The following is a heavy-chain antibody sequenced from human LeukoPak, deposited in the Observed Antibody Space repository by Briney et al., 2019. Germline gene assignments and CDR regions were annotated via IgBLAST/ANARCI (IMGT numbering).Heavy chain of an antibody. Sequence: ASVKVSCKASGGTFSSYAISWVRQAPGQGLEWMGGIIPIFGTANYAQKFQGRVTITADESTSTAYMELSSLRSEDTAVYYCARFEPTYNWFDPWGQGTLVTVSS. D-gene: IGHD3-9*01. J-gene: IGHJ5*02. CDR2: IIPIFGTA. CDR3: ARFEPTYNWFDP. V-gene: IGHV1-69*13. CDR1: GGTFSSYA.